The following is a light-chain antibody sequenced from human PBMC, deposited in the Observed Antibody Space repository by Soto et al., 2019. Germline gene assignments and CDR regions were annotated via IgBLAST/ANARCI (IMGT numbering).Light chain of an antibody. J-gene: IGKJ4*01. Sequence: IEMTQSPSSVSASIGDKVTITCRASQGVSNWLAWYQQKPGKAPKLLIYDAYSLETGVPSRFSGGRSGTDFTLTISSLQPEDFATYYCQQANTFPHLTFGGGTKVEI. V-gene: IGKV1-12*01. CDR3: QQANTFPHLT. CDR2: DAY. CDR1: QGVSNW.